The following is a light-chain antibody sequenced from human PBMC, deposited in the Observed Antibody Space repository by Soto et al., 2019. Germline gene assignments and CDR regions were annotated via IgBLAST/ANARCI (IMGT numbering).Light chain of an antibody. Sequence: QSVLTQPASVSGSPGQSITISCSGSSSDIGSYNYVSWYQQHPGKAPKLMIYDVTNRPSGVSDRFSGSKSGDTASLTTSGLQADYEATYYCSSYTTPTTLVVFGGGTKVTVL. V-gene: IGLV2-14*03. J-gene: IGLJ2*01. CDR1: SSDIGSYNY. CDR3: SSYTTPTTLVV. CDR2: DVT.